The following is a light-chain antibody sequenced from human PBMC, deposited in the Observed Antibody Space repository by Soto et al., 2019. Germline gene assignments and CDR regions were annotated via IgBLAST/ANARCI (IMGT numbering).Light chain of an antibody. CDR1: QSVSSN. CDR2: GTS. Sequence: EIVLTQSTATLSVSPGERATLSCRASQSVSSNLAWYQQKPGQAPRLLIYGTSDRATGTPDRFSGSGSGTDFTLTISRLEPEDSAVYYCQQFDDSVTFGQGTRLE. J-gene: IGKJ5*01. CDR3: QQFDDSVT. V-gene: IGKV3-20*01.